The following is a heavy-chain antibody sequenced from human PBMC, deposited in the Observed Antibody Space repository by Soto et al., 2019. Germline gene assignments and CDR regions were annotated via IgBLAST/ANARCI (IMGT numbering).Heavy chain of an antibody. D-gene: IGHD3-10*01. CDR2: FDPEDGET. CDR3: ATGHYYYGSGSSQMLYFDY. J-gene: IGHJ4*02. Sequence: ASVKVSCKVSGYTLTELSMHWVRQAPGKGLEWMGGFDPEDGETIYAQKFQGRVTMTEDTSADTAYMELSSLRSEDTAVYYCATGHYYYGSGSSQMLYFDYWGQGTLVTVSS. CDR1: GYTLTELS. V-gene: IGHV1-24*01.